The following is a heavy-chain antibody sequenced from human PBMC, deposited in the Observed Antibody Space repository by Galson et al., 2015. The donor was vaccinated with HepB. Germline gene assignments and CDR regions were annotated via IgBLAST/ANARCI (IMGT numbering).Heavy chain of an antibody. CDR1: GYTFTSYD. J-gene: IGHJ4*02. D-gene: IGHD2-15*01. Sequence: SVKVSCKASGYTFTSYDINWVRQATGQGLEWMGWMNPNSGNTGYAQKFQGRVTMTRNTSISTAYMELSSRRSEDTAVYYCARGGMGYCSGGSCYSGGSYSYDYWGQGTLVTVSS. CDR2: MNPNSGNT. V-gene: IGHV1-8*01. CDR3: ARGGMGYCSGGSCYSGGSYSYDY.